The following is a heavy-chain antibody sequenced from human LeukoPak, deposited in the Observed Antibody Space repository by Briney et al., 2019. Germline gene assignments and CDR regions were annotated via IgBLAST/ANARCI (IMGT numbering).Heavy chain of an antibody. J-gene: IGHJ5*02. CDR1: GYSFTNYW. CDR2: MHPGESEI. CDR3: AKTIASLGSGARYFDP. Sequence: GESLKISCKASGYSFTNYWIAWVRQRPGKGLEWMGIMHPGESEINYSPSFEGQVTISADTSISTAYLEWYSLKASDSAIYYCAKTIASLGSGARYFDPWGQGTMITVSS. V-gene: IGHV5-51*01. D-gene: IGHD5/OR15-5a*01.